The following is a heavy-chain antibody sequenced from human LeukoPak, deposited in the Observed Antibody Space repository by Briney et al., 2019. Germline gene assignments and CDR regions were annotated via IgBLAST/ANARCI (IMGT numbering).Heavy chain of an antibody. J-gene: IGHJ4*02. Sequence: GGSLRLSCAVSGITLSNYGMSWVRQAPGKGLEWVAGISDSGGRTNYADSVKGRFTISRDNPKNTLYLQMNSLRAEDTAVYYCANQPLASGYSGYDFSYWGQGTLVTVSS. V-gene: IGHV3-23*01. D-gene: IGHD5-12*01. CDR3: ANQPLASGYSGYDFSY. CDR1: GITLSNYG. CDR2: ISDSGGRT.